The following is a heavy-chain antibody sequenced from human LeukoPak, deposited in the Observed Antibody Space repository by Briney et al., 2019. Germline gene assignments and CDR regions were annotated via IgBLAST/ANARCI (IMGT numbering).Heavy chain of an antibody. D-gene: IGHD3-10*01. Sequence: GGSLRLSCAASGFTFSSYAMSWVRQAPGKGLEWVSAISGNGGSTYYADSVKGRFTISRDNSKNTLYLQMNSLRAEDTAVYYCAKELTYYYGSVTKLNWFDPWGQGTLVSVSS. J-gene: IGHJ5*02. CDR1: GFTFSSYA. V-gene: IGHV3-23*01. CDR2: ISGNGGST. CDR3: AKELTYYYGSVTKLNWFDP.